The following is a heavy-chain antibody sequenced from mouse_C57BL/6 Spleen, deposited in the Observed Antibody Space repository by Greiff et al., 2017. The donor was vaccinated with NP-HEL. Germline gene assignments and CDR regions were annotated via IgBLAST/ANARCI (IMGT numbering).Heavy chain of an antibody. CDR2: IDPSDSYT. Sequence: QVQLQQPGAELVRPGTSVKLSCKASGYTFTSYWMHWVKQRPGQGLEWIGVIDPSDSYTNYNQKFKGKATLTVDTSSSTAYMQLSSLTSEDSAVYYCARWRMDYWGQGTSVTVSS. CDR3: ARWRMDY. V-gene: IGHV1-59*01. J-gene: IGHJ4*01. CDR1: GYTFTSYW.